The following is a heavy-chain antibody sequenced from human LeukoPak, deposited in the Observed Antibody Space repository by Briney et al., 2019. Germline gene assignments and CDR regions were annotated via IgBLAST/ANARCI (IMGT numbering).Heavy chain of an antibody. CDR2: IIPVFDTA. D-gene: IGHD2-8*01. Sequence: GASVKVSCKASRGPFSSYAISWVRQAPGQGLEWMGGIIPVFDTANYAQKFQGRVTITTDESTSTAYMELSSLRSEDTAVYYCALISYCTTITCYYLDYWGQGTLVTVSS. CDR1: RGPFSSYA. CDR3: ALISYCTTITCYYLDY. J-gene: IGHJ4*02. V-gene: IGHV1-69*05.